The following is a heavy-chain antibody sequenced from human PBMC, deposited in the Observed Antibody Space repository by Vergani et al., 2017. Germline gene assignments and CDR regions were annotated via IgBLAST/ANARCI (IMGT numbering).Heavy chain of an antibody. CDR2: INAGNGNT. CDR3: ARDYSNIYYDSSGYTPTDAFDI. D-gene: IGHD3-22*01. Sequence: QVQLVQSGAEVKKPGASVKVSCKASGYTFTSYAIHWVRQAPGQRLEWMGWINAGNGNTKYSQKFQGRVTITRDTSASTAYMELSSLRSEDTAVYYCARDYSNIYYDSSGYTPTDAFDIWGQGTMVTVSS. J-gene: IGHJ3*02. V-gene: IGHV1-3*01. CDR1: GYTFTSYA.